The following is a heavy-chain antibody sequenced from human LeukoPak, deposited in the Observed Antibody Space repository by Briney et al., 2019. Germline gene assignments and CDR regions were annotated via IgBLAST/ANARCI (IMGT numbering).Heavy chain of an antibody. J-gene: IGHJ4*02. V-gene: IGHV4-39*01. CDR3: ASPEAPSRPL. CDR2: NYYSGST. CDR1: GGSISSSSYY. D-gene: IGHD2-2*01. Sequence: SETLSLTCTVSGGSISSSSYYWGWIRQPPGTGLEWIGSNYYSGSTYYNPSLKSRVTISVDTSKNQFSLKLSSVTAADTAVYYCASPEAPSRPLWGQGTLVTVSS.